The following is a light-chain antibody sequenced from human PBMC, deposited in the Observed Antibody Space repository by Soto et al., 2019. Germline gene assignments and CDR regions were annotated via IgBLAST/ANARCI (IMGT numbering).Light chain of an antibody. J-gene: IGLJ3*02. CDR3: QSYDTSLTVGV. V-gene: IGLV1-40*01. CDR1: SSNIGAGYG. CDR2: GNT. Sequence: QSVLTQPPSVSGAPGQRGTISCTGSSSNIGAGYGVHWYQHLPGTAPKLLIYGNTNRPSGVPDRFSGSKSGTSASLAITGLQAEDEGDYYCQSYDTSLTVGVFGGRTKLTVL.